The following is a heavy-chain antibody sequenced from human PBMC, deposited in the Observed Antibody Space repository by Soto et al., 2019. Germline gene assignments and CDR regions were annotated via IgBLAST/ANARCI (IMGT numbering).Heavy chain of an antibody. CDR2: ISGSGSST. CDR3: ARTTGVITVISAFDH. V-gene: IGHV3-23*01. CDR1: GFTFNKHA. Sequence: PXVSLRLSFVASGFTFNKHALAWVRQAPGKGLEWVSAISGSGSSTYDSDSVKGRFTISRDNSNNTLYLQMNSLRAEDTAIYHCARTTGVITVISAFDHWGQGTPVTVSS. J-gene: IGHJ4*02. D-gene: IGHD7-27*01.